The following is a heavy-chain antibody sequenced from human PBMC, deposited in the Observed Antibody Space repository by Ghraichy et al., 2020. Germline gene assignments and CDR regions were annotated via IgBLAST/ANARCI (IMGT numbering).Heavy chain of an antibody. CDR1: GYSISSGYY. CDR3: ARPRGAAAAIDY. CDR2: IYHSGST. Sequence: SETLSLTCAVSGYSISSGYYWGWIRQPPGKGLEWIGSIYHSGSTYYNPSLKSRVTISVDTSKNQFSLKLSSVTAADTAVYYCARPRGAAAAIDYWGQGTLVTVSS. V-gene: IGHV4-38-2*01. J-gene: IGHJ4*02. D-gene: IGHD6-13*01.